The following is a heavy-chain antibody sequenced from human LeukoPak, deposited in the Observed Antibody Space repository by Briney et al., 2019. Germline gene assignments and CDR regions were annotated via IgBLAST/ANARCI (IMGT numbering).Heavy chain of an antibody. CDR2: INPNTGGT. CDR3: ARSYYETSGKFDY. J-gene: IGHJ4*02. CDR1: GYTLSDYY. Sequence: ASVKVSCKASGYTLSDYYMHWVRHAPGQGLEWMGWINPNTGGTNYAQKFQGRVTMTRDTSISTAYMEVSRLRSDDTAVYYCARSYYETSGKFDYWGQGTLVTVSS. D-gene: IGHD3-22*01. V-gene: IGHV1-2*02.